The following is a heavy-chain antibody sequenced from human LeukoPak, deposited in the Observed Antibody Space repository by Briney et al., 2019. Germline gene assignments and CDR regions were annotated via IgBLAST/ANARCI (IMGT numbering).Heavy chain of an antibody. CDR3: ARDFRSSGWTNFDY. CDR2: ISAYNGNT. D-gene: IGHD6-19*01. Sequence: ASVKASCKASGYTFTSYGISWVRQAPGQGLEWMGWISAYNGNTNYAQKLQGRVTMTTDTSTSTAYMELRSLRSDDTAVYYCARDFRSSGWTNFDYWGQGTLVTVSS. CDR1: GYTFTSYG. V-gene: IGHV1-18*01. J-gene: IGHJ4*02.